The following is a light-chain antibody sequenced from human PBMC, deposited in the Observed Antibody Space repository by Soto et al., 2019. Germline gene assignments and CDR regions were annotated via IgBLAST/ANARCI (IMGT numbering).Light chain of an antibody. CDR2: DAS. J-gene: IGKJ5*01. V-gene: IGKV1-33*01. CDR1: QDISNY. Sequence: DIQMTQSPSSLSASVGDIVTITFQASQDISNYLNLYQQKPGKAPKLLIYDASNLETGVPSRFSGSGSGTDFTFTISSLQPEDIATYYCQQYDNLITFGQGTRLEIK. CDR3: QQYDNLIT.